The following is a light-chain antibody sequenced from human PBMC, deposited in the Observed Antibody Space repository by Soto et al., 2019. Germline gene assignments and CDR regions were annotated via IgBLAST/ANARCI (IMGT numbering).Light chain of an antibody. CDR3: QPYDSYPRT. CDR2: KAS. V-gene: IGKV1-5*03. Sequence: DIQMTQSPSTLSASVGDRVTITCRASQSISTWLAWFQQKSGKAPKLLIYKASSLETGVPSRFSGSRSGTEFTLTISSLQPDDSATYYCQPYDSYPRTFGQGTRVEIK. CDR1: QSISTW. J-gene: IGKJ1*01.